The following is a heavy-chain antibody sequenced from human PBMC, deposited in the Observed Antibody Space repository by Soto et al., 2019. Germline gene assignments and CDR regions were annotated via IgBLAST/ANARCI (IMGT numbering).Heavy chain of an antibody. CDR3: AKGLLDYDFLSGYPDSSYYCMDV. J-gene: IGHJ6*02. CDR2: ISGSGGST. Sequence: PGGSLRLSCAASGFTFSSYAMSWVRQAPGKGLEWVSAISGSGGSTYYADSVKGRFTISRDNSKNTLYLQMNSLRAEDTAVYYCAKGLLDYDFLSGYPDSSYYCMDVWRQGTTVTVSS. V-gene: IGHV3-23*01. D-gene: IGHD3-3*01. CDR1: GFTFSSYA.